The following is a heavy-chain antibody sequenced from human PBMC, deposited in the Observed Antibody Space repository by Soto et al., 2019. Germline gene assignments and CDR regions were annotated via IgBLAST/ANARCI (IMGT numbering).Heavy chain of an antibody. V-gene: IGHV3-74*01. D-gene: IGHD6-19*01. Sequence: EVQLVESGGGLVQPGGSLRLSCAASVFTLSSYWMFWVRQVPGKGLVWVSRINKNGSNTDYADSVKGRFTTSRDNAEKILYLQMSSLRAEDTAVYYCARSPYRGWSDYWGQGTLVTVSS. CDR1: VFTLSSYW. CDR3: ARSPYRGWSDY. CDR2: INKNGSNT. J-gene: IGHJ4*02.